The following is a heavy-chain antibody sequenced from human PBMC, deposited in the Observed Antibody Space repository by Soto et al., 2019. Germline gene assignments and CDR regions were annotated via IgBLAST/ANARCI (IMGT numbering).Heavy chain of an antibody. J-gene: IGHJ6*02. CDR1: GVSPSTSGMC. CDR2: IDWDDDK. D-gene: IGHD3-22*01. Sequence: SGPTLVNPTQNPTLTLPLSGVSPSTSGMCVSWIRQPPGKALEWLALIDWDDDKYYSTSLKTRLTISKDTSKNQVVLTMTNMDPVDTATYYCARGSGSGYYYYYYGMDVWGQGTTVTVSS. V-gene: IGHV2-70*01. CDR3: ARGSGSGYYYYYYGMDV.